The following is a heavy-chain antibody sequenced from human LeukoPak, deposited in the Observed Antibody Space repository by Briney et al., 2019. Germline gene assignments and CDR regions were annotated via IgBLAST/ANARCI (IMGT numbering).Heavy chain of an antibody. J-gene: IGHJ4*02. Sequence: GGSLRLSCEASGFTFSRSDMIWVRQAPGKGLEWVANIKQDGSEKQYVDSVKGRFAISRDNAKKSLYLQINTLRAEDTAVYYCVRGPHIAATSYWGQGTLVTVSS. V-gene: IGHV3-7*03. CDR3: VRGPHIAATSY. CDR2: IKQDGSEK. D-gene: IGHD6-25*01. CDR1: GFTFSRSD.